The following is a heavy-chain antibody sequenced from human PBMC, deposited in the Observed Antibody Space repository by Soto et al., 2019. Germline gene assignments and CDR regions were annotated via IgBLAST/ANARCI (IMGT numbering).Heavy chain of an antibody. D-gene: IGHD3-3*01. V-gene: IGHV4-4*02. CDR2: IYHNGST. CDR1: GGSITSSNW. Sequence: QVQLQESGPGLAKPSGTLSLTCAVSGGSITSSNWWSWVRQSPRKGLEWVGEIYHNGSTNYNPSLKSRITISVDKSKNQFSLKLRSVTAADTAVYYCARARGAIFGVVIRNWFDPWGQGTLVTVSS. CDR3: ARARGAIFGVVIRNWFDP. J-gene: IGHJ5*02.